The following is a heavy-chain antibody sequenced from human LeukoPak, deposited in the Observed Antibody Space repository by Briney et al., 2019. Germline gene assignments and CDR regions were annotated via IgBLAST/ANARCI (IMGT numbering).Heavy chain of an antibody. Sequence: SETLSLTCAVYGGSFSGYYWSWIRQPPGKGLEWIGEINHSGSTNYNPSLKSRVTISVDTSKNQFSLKLSSVTAADTAVYYCASSLPYYYDSSGYSRSDYWGQGTLVTVSS. D-gene: IGHD3-22*01. CDR2: INHSGST. J-gene: IGHJ4*02. CDR3: ASSLPYYYDSSGYSRSDY. CDR1: GGSFSGYY. V-gene: IGHV4-34*01.